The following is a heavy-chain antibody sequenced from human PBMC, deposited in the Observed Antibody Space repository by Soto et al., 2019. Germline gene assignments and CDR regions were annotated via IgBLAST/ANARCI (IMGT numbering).Heavy chain of an antibody. Sequence: ASVKVSCKASGYTFSGFAIHWVRQAPGQSLEWMGWINAGSAKTKYSQIFQDRVTFTKDTSASTVFMELSSLSSEDTAVYYCARIKSPQDAFDFCGQALKVTLS. CDR3: ARIKSPQDAFDF. CDR1: GYTFSGFA. V-gene: IGHV1-3*01. J-gene: IGHJ3*01. CDR2: INAGSAKT.